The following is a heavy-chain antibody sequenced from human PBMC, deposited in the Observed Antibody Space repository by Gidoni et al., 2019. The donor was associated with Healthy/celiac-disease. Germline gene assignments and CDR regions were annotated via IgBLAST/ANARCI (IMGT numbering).Heavy chain of an antibody. V-gene: IGHV3-23*01. J-gene: IGHJ3*02. D-gene: IGHD2-21*01. Sequence: ELQLLVSGGGLVQPGGFLRLSCAASGFTFSSHAMSWVRQAPGKGLEWVSAISGSGGSTYYADSVKGRFTISRDNSKNTLYLQMNSLRAEDTAVYYCAKELYCGGDCYSNAFDIWGQGTMVTVSS. CDR2: ISGSGGST. CDR3: AKELYCGGDCYSNAFDI. CDR1: GFTFSSHA.